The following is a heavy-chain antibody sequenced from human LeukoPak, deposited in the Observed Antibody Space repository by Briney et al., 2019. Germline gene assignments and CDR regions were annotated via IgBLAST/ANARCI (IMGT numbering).Heavy chain of an antibody. D-gene: IGHD3-10*01. CDR2: IYHSGST. CDR1: GYSISSGYY. CDR3: ASLQDYYGSGSTTV. Sequence: PSETLSLTCTVSGYSISSGYYWGWIRQPPGKGLEWIGRIYHSGSTYYNPSHKSRVTISVDTSKNQFSLKLSSVTAADAAVYYCASLQDYYGSGSTTVWGQGTLVTVSS. J-gene: IGHJ4*02. V-gene: IGHV4-38-2*02.